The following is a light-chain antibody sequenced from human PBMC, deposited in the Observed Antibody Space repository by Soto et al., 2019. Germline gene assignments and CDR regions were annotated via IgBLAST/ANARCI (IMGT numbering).Light chain of an antibody. CDR2: WAS. J-gene: IGKJ2*01. CDR3: QQYYGTLYT. CDR1: QSVLYSSNNKNY. Sequence: DIVMTQSPDSLAVSLGERATINCKSSQSVLYSSNNKNYLAWYQQKPGQPPKLLIYWASTRESGVPDRFSGSGSGTDFTLTISSLKAEDVAVYYCQQYYGTLYTFGQGTKLEIK. V-gene: IGKV4-1*01.